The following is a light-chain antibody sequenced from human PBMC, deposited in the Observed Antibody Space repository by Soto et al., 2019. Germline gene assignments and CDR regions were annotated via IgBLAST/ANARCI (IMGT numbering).Light chain of an antibody. J-gene: IGKJ3*01. Sequence: EMLLTQTPSTLSLSPGEGVTLSCRASQSVTDNSLAWYQQKLGQSPRRLIDAASTRAAAVPARFAGSGSGTDFALTTGSLELYEFGVYYYQQYGGSPLTSGPGTKVDIK. V-gene: IGKV3-20*01. CDR1: QSVTDNS. CDR2: AAS. CDR3: QQYGGSPLT.